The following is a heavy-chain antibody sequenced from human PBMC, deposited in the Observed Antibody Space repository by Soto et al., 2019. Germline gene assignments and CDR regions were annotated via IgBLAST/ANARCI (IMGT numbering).Heavy chain of an antibody. V-gene: IGHV4-31*03. J-gene: IGHJ5*02. CDR1: GGSITSGGYY. CDR2: IYHSGST. D-gene: IGHD6-25*01. CDR3: AREAAGILNWFDP. Sequence: QVQLQESGPGLVKPTQTLSLTCTVSGGSITSGGYYWSWIRQHPGKGLEWIGYIYHSGSTYYNPSLKSRGTISVDTSKPQFSLTLTSVTAADTAVYYCAREAAGILNWFDPWGQGTLVTVSS.